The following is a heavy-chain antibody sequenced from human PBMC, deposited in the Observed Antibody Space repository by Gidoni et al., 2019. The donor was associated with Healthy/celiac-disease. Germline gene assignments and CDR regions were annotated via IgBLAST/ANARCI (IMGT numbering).Heavy chain of an antibody. CDR2: INHSGST. J-gene: IGHJ4*02. Sequence: QVQLQQWGAGPLKPSATLSLTCAVYGGSFSVYYWSWIRQPPGKGLEWIGAINHSGSTNYNPSLKSRVTISVDTSKNQFSLKLSSVTAADTAVYYCARGYCSGGSCYIGGFDYWGQGTLVTVSS. CDR1: GGSFSVYY. D-gene: IGHD2-15*01. CDR3: ARGYCSGGSCYIGGFDY. V-gene: IGHV4-34*01.